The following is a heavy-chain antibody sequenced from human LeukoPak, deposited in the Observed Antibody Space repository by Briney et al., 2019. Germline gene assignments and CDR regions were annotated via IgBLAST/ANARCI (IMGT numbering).Heavy chain of an antibody. CDR1: GGSISSGDYY. V-gene: IGHV4-39*07. CDR2: IYHSGST. Sequence: SETLSLTCTVSGGSISSGDYYWGWIRQPPGKGLEWIGSIYHSGSTYYNPSLKSRVTISVDTSKNQFSLKLSSVTAADTAVYYCARVYGRSSGWYVLDYWGRGTLVTVSS. CDR3: ARVYGRSSGWYVLDY. J-gene: IGHJ4*02. D-gene: IGHD6-19*01.